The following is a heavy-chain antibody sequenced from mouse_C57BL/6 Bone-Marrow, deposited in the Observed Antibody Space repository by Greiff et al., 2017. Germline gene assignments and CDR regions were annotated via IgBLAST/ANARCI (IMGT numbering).Heavy chain of an antibody. J-gene: IGHJ4*01. D-gene: IGHD1-1*01. V-gene: IGHV1-63*01. CDR1: GYTFTNYW. CDR3: ARRAVITTVVATDYAMDY. CDR2: IYPGGGYT. Sequence: VQLQQSGAELVRPGTSVKMSCKASGYTFTNYWIGWAKQRPGHGLEWIGDIYPGGGYTNYNEKFKGKATLTADKSSSTAYMQFSSLTSEDSAIYYCARRAVITTVVATDYAMDYWGQGTSVTVSS.